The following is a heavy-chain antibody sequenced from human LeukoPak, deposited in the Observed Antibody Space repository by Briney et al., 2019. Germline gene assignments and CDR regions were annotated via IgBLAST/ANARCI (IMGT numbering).Heavy chain of an antibody. D-gene: IGHD2-15*01. CDR1: GGSISNYY. V-gene: IGHV4-34*01. Sequence: SETLSLTCTVSGGSISNYYWSWIRQPPGKGLEWIGEINHSGSTNYNPSLKSRVTISVDTSKNQFSLKLSSVTAADTAVYYCASGGLGCSGGSCYLPFDYWGQGTLVTVSS. CDR3: ASGGLGCSGGSCYLPFDY. CDR2: INHSGST. J-gene: IGHJ4*02.